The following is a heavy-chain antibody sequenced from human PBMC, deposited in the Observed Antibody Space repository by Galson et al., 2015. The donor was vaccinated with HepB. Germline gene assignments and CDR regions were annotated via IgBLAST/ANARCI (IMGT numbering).Heavy chain of an antibody. D-gene: IGHD5-24*01. CDR3: ARSGRDGYNWLDY. CDR1: GFTLSDYY. J-gene: IGHJ4*02. V-gene: IGHV3-11*06. Sequence: SLRLSCAAAGFTLSDYYMSWIRQAPGKGLEWVSYISSSSTYTNYADSVRGRFTISGDNAKNSLYLQMNSLRAEDTAVYYCARSGRDGYNWLDYWGQGTLVTVSS. CDR2: ISSSSTYT.